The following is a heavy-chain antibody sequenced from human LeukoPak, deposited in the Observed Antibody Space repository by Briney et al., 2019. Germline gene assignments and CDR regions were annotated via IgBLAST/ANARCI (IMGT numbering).Heavy chain of an antibody. CDR2: IDPSDSYT. D-gene: IGHD4-23*01. V-gene: IGHV5-10-1*01. CDR1: GYSFTSYS. CDR3: ARHYGGNSKFDY. Sequence: RGESLKISCKVSGYSFTSYSITWVRPMPGKGLEWMGTIDPSDSYTNYSPSFQGHVTISADKSISTAYLQWSSLKASDTAMYYCARHYGGNSKFDYWGQGTLVTVSS. J-gene: IGHJ4*02.